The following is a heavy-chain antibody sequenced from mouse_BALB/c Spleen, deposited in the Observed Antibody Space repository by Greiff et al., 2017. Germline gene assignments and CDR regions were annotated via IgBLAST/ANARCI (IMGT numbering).Heavy chain of an antibody. CDR1: GYTFTSYW. CDR3: ARSEAPGYFDV. V-gene: IGHV1-87*01. Sequence: QVQLKQSGAELARPGASVKLSCKASGYTFTSYWMQWVKQRPGQGLEWIGAIYPGDGDTRYTQKFKGKATLTADKSSSTAYMQLSSLASEDSAVYYCARSEAPGYFDVWGAGTTVTVSS. CDR2: IYPGDGDT. J-gene: IGHJ1*01.